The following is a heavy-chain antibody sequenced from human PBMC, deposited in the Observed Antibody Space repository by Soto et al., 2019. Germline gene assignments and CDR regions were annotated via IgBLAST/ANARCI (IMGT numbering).Heavy chain of an antibody. J-gene: IGHJ6*02. CDR1: GFTFSSYS. V-gene: IGHV3-21*01. Sequence: EVQLVESGGGLVKPGGSLRLSCAASGFTFSSYSMNWVRQAPGKGLEWVSSISSSSSYIYYADSVKGRFTISRDNAKNPQYLQMNSRRAEDTAVSYCALHPGDGMDVWGQGTTVTVSS. CDR2: ISSSSSYI. CDR3: ALHPGDGMDV. D-gene: IGHD7-27*01.